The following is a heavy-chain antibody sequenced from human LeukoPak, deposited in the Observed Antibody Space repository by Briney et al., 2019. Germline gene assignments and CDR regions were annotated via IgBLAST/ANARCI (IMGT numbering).Heavy chain of an antibody. CDR1: GLSFTYAW. Sequence: GGSLRLSCAASGLSFTYAWMRWVRQAPGKGLEWVGRIQSNTAGGTTDYSAPVKGRFTISRDDSKAMLYLQMDSLKTEDTAVYSCTRGHYSNLWGQGTLVTVSS. D-gene: IGHD6-13*01. CDR3: TRGHYSNL. J-gene: IGHJ1*01. V-gene: IGHV3-15*01. CDR2: IQSNTAGGTT.